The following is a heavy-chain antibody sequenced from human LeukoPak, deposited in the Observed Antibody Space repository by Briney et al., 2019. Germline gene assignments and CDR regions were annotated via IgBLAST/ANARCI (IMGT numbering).Heavy chain of an antibody. D-gene: IGHD3-3*01. CDR3: ARSRVWSDYWGYFDY. V-gene: IGHV4-59*01. J-gene: IGHJ4*02. Sequence: SETLSLTCTVSGGSIIGYYWNWIRQPPGKGLDWIGYVYHSGSTNYNPSLKSRVTISVDTSKTQISLKLRAVTAADTAVYYCARSRVWSDYWGYFDYWGQGTLVTVSS. CDR1: GGSIIGYY. CDR2: VYHSGST.